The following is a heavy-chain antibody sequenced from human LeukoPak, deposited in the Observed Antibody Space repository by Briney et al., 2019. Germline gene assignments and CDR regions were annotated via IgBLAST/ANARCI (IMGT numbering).Heavy chain of an antibody. CDR1: GFTFSRYS. D-gene: IGHD2-2*01. J-gene: IGHJ5*02. V-gene: IGHV3-48*01. CDR3: ARLFLPAAA. CDR2: ISGSSSTI. Sequence: GGSLRLSCAASGFTFSRYSMNWVRQAPGKGLEWVSYISGSSSTIYYADSVKGRFTISRDNAKNSLYLQMNSLRAEDTAVYFCARLFLPAAAWGQGTQVTVSS.